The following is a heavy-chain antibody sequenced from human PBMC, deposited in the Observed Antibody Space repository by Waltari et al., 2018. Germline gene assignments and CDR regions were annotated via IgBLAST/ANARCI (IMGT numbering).Heavy chain of an antibody. CDR3: ARVSALRDTALGY. V-gene: IGHV1-3*01. Sequence: QVQLVQSGAEVKKPGASVKVSCKASGYTFTSYAMHLVPQAPEQRLEWMGWINAGNGNTKYSQKFQGRVTITRDTSASTAYMELSSLRSEDTAVYYCARVSALRDTALGYWGQGTLVTVSS. J-gene: IGHJ4*02. D-gene: IGHD5-18*01. CDR1: GYTFTSYA. CDR2: INAGNGNT.